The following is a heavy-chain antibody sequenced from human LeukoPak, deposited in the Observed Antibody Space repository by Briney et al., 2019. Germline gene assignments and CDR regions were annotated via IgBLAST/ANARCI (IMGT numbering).Heavy chain of an antibody. D-gene: IGHD1-26*01. CDR1: GYTFTSYG. J-gene: IGHJ3*02. Sequence: ASVKVSCKASGYTFTSYGISWVRQAPGQGLEWMGWISAYNGNTNYAQKLQGRVTMTTGTSTSTAYMELRSLRSDDTAVYYCARDGSGGGSYYSNDAFDIWGQGTMVTVSS. V-gene: IGHV1-18*01. CDR2: ISAYNGNT. CDR3: ARDGSGGGSYYSNDAFDI.